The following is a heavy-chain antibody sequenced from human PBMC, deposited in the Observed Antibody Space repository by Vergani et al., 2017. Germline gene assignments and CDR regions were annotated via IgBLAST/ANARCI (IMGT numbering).Heavy chain of an antibody. D-gene: IGHD1-1*01. CDR3: ATKSCGTPGCQIGYFKE. Sequence: QVHLVESGGGVVQPGRSLRLSCVVSGFTSSYYGMHWVRQAPGKGLEWVAVISYDGTQKYYADSVKGRFTIYRDNSKSTLYLQMNSLSTEDTAVYYCATKSCGTPGCQIGYFKEWGQGTLVTVSS. CDR2: ISYDGTQK. V-gene: IGHV3-30*03. J-gene: IGHJ4*02. CDR1: GFTSSYYG.